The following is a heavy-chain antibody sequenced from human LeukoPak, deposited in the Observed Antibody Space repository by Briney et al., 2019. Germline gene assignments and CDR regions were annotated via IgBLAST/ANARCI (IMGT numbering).Heavy chain of an antibody. CDR2: IIPIFGTA. CDR3: ARDPYSSSWYYYYYMDV. CDR1: GGTFSSYA. V-gene: IGHV1-69*05. D-gene: IGHD6-13*01. Sequence: ASVKVSCKASGGTFSSYAISWVRQAPGQGLEWMGGIIPIFGTANYAQKLQGRVTMTTDTSTSTAYMELRSLRSDDTAVYYCARDPYSSSWYYYYYMDVWGKGTTVTISS. J-gene: IGHJ6*03.